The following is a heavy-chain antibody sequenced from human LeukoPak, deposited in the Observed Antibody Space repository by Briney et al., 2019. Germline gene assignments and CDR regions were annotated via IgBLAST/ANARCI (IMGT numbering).Heavy chain of an antibody. D-gene: IGHD3-3*01. V-gene: IGHV4-59*01. J-gene: IGHJ4*02. CDR3: ASSHPLGSNNDYYTPLDY. CDR1: GGSISNYY. CDR2: IYYSGDT. Sequence: NTSEILSLTCTVSGGSISNYYWSWMRQPPGKGLEWIGYIYYSGDTNYNPSLKSRVTISVDTSKNQFSLKLTSVTAADTAVYYCASSHPLGSNNDYYTPLDYWGQGALVIDSS.